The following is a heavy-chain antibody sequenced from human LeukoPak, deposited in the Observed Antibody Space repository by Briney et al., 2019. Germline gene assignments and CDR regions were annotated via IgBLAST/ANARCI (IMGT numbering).Heavy chain of an antibody. V-gene: IGHV4-59*08. Sequence: SETLSLTCTVSGGSISSYYWSWIRQPPGKGLEWIGYIYYSGSTNYNPSLKSRVTISVDTSKNQFSLKLSSVTAADTAVYYCARHTGEYYFDYWGQGTLVTVSS. D-gene: IGHD7-27*01. CDR3: ARHTGEYYFDY. J-gene: IGHJ4*02. CDR2: IYYSGST. CDR1: GGSISSYY.